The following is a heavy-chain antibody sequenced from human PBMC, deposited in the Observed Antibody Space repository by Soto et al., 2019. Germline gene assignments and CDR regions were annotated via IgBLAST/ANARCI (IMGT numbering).Heavy chain of an antibody. CDR3: ARGKVGATRNDAFDI. V-gene: IGHV4-59*01. D-gene: IGHD1-26*01. J-gene: IGHJ3*02. CDR2: IYYSGST. CDR1: GGSISSYY. Sequence: SQTRSFTWTVAGGSISSYYWSWIRQPPGKGLECIGYIYYSGSTNYNPSLKSRVTISVDTSKNQFSLKLSSVTAADTAVYYCARGKVGATRNDAFDIWGQGTMVTVSS.